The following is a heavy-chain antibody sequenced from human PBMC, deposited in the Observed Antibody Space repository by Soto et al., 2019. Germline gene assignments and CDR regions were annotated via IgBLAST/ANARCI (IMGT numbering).Heavy chain of an antibody. CDR3: ARGGDFWSGYPFSYYYYYGMDV. CDR2: MNPNSGNT. CDR1: GYTFTSYD. D-gene: IGHD3-3*01. Sequence: ASVKVSCKASGYTFTSYDINWVRQATGQGLEWMGWMNPNSGNTGYAQKFQGRVTMTRNTSISTAYMELSSLRSEDTAVYYCARGGDFWSGYPFSYYYYYGMDVWGQGTTVTVSS. V-gene: IGHV1-8*01. J-gene: IGHJ6*02.